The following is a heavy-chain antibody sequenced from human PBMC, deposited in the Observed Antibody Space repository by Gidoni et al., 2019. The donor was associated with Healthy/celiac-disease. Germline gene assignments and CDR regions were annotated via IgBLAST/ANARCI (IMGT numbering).Heavy chain of an antibody. J-gene: IGHJ4*02. CDR3: ARDSGFKDCGGGSCPLDY. V-gene: IGHV3-11*06. CDR2: INGFSRST. CDR1: GFTLSVSY. Sequence: QVHLVESGGRLVKHGGSLRLLCAASGFTLSVSYMSWIRQAPGKGLVWVSCINGFSRSTDYAVSVKGRFTISRNNAKNSRYLQMNRLRAEDAAVYYCARDSGFKDCGGGSCPLDYWGQGTLVTVSS. D-gene: IGHD2-15*01.